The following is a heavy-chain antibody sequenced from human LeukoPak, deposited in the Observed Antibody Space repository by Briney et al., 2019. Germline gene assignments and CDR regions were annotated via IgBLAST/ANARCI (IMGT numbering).Heavy chain of an antibody. Sequence: SEALSLTCTVSGGSISSYYWSWIRQPPGKGLEWIGYIYYSGSTNYNPSLKSRVTISVDTSKNQFSLELSSVTAADTAVYYCARSRSSWELYYFDYWGQGTLVTVSS. CDR3: ARSRSSWELYYFDY. CDR2: IYYSGST. CDR1: GGSISSYY. D-gene: IGHD6-13*01. V-gene: IGHV4-59*08. J-gene: IGHJ4*02.